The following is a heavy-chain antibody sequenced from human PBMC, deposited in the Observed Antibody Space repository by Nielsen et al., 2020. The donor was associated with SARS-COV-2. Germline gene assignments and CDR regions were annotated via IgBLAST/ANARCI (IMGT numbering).Heavy chain of an antibody. D-gene: IGHD3-3*01. Sequence: SETLSLTCAVSGGSISSSNWWSWVRQPPGKGLEWIGEIYHSGSTNYNLSLKSRVTISVDKSKNQFSLKLSSVTAADTAVYYCARDSGYDFWSGGYYYGMDVWGQGTTVTVSS. CDR2: IYHSGST. CDR1: GGSISSSNW. J-gene: IGHJ6*02. CDR3: ARDSGYDFWSGGYYYGMDV. V-gene: IGHV4-4*02.